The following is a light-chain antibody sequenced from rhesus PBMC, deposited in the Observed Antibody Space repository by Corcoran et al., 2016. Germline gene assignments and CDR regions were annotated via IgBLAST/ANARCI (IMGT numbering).Light chain of an antibody. CDR2: KAS. V-gene: IGKV1-25*01. Sequence: DIQMTQSPSSLSASVGDRVTITGRASQDISSSLAWYQQKPGKAPTLLIYKASTLQFGVPSRLSGSGSWTDFTLATSSLQPEDFATYSCQQRNTYPLTFGGGNKVETK. J-gene: IGKJ4*01. CDR3: QQRNTYPLT. CDR1: QDISSS.